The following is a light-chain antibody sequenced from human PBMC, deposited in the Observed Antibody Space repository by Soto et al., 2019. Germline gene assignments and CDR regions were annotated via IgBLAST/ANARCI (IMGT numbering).Light chain of an antibody. J-gene: IGKJ1*01. Sequence: VMTQSPLSLPVTLGQPASISCRASQSVSTSLAWYQHKPGQAPRLIIYDASKRAPGIPARFSGSGSGTDFTLTISSPEPEDFAVYYCQVRDVWPTFGQGTKVEIK. CDR1: QSVSTS. V-gene: IGKV3-11*01. CDR2: DAS. CDR3: QVRDVWPT.